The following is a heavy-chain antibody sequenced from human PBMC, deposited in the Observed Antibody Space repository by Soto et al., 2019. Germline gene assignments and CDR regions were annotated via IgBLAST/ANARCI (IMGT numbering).Heavy chain of an antibody. CDR3: ARHGSSGPPHHTNWFDP. Sequence: SETLSLTCTVSGGSISSSSYYWGWIRQPPGKGLELIGSIYYSGSTYYNPSLKSRVTISVETSKNQFSLKLSSVTAADTAVYYCARHGSSGPPHHTNWFDPWGQGTLVTVSS. CDR1: GGSISSSSYY. J-gene: IGHJ5*02. D-gene: IGHD6-19*01. V-gene: IGHV4-39*01. CDR2: IYYSGST.